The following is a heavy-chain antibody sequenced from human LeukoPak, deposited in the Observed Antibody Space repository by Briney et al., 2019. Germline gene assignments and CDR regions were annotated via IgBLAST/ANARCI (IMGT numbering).Heavy chain of an antibody. J-gene: IGHJ4*02. V-gene: IGHV3-23*01. CDR3: ANSYTSSVFDY. D-gene: IGHD6-6*01. CDR2: ISGSGSST. CDR1: GFTFSSYA. Sequence: GGSLRLSCAASGFTFSSYAMSWVRQAPGKGLEWVSAISGSGSSTYYADSVKGRFTISRDNSKNTLYLQMNSLRAEDTAVYYCANSYTSSVFDYWGQGTLVTVSS.